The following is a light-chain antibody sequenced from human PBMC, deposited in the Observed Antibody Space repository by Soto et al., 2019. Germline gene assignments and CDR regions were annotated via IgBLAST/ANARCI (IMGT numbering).Light chain of an antibody. J-gene: IGKJ5*01. V-gene: IGKV3-20*01. CDR1: QSVVSSY. Sequence: EIVLTQSPGTVSLSPGERATLSCRASQSVVSSYLAWYQQKPGQAPRLLVHGGSRRATGIPDRFSGSGSGTDFTLTISSLQSEDFAVYFCQQYHNWPPTFGQGTRLEIK. CDR2: GGS. CDR3: QQYHNWPPT.